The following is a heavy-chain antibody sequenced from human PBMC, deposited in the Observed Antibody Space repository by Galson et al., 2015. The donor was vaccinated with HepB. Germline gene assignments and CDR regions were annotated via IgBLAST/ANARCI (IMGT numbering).Heavy chain of an antibody. CDR2: ISSCGDFT. Sequence: SLRLSCAASGFTFSTFNLSWVRQAPGKGLEWVSSISSCGDFTYYADSVKGRFTISRDNSNNTLYLQMNSLRAEDTAVYNCAKEPALGYWGQGTLVTVSS. V-gene: IGHV3-23*01. CDR3: AKEPALGY. J-gene: IGHJ4*02. D-gene: IGHD2-15*01. CDR1: GFTFSTFN.